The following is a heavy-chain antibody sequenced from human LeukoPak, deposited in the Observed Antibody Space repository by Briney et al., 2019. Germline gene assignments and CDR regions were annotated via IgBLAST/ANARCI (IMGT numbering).Heavy chain of an antibody. CDR2: IKSKTDGGTT. V-gene: IGHV3-15*01. CDR1: GFTFSNAW. J-gene: IGHJ4*02. D-gene: IGHD5-18*01. CDR3: TVNRGYSYGLDY. Sequence: GGSLRLSCAASGFTFSNAWMSWVRQAPGKGLEWVGRIKSKTDGGTTDYAAPVKGRFTISRDDSKNTLYLQMNSLKTEDTAVYCCTVNRGYSYGLDYWGQGTLVTVSS.